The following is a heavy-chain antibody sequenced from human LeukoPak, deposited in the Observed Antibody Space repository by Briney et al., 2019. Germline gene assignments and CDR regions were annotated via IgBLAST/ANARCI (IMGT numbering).Heavy chain of an antibody. CDR3: ARTRSTVVKYFDL. J-gene: IGHJ2*01. V-gene: IGHV4-59*01. CDR1: GGSISSYY. CDR2: IYYSGST. D-gene: IGHD4-23*01. Sequence: PSETLSLTCTVSGGSISSYYWSWIRQPPGKGLEWIGYIYYSGSTNYNPSLKSRVTISVDTSKNQFSLKLSSVTAAGTAVYYCARTRSTVVKYFDLWGRGTLVTVSS.